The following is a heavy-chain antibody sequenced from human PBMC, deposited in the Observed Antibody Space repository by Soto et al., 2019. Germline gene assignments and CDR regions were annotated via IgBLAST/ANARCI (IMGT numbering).Heavy chain of an antibody. J-gene: IGHJ6*02. CDR1: GGSFSGYY. CDR3: ARGIYDSSGYREGPALRYYYGMDV. D-gene: IGHD3-22*01. CDR2: INHSGNT. V-gene: IGHV4-34*01. Sequence: SETLSLTCAVYGGSFSGYYWSWIRQPPGKGLEWIGEINHSGNTNYNPSLKSRFTISVDTSKNQFSLKLSPVTAADTAVYYCARGIYDSSGYREGPALRYYYGMDVWGQGTTVTVSS.